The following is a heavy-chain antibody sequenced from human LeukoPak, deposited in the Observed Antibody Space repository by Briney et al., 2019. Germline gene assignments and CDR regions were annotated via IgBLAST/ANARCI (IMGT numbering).Heavy chain of an antibody. J-gene: IGHJ4*02. Sequence: GASVKVSCKASGYTFTNYGISWVRQAPGQGLEWMGWISGYNGNTKYAQKFQGRVTMTTDTSTSTAYMELSSLRSDDTAVYYCAGETARPYCGGDCYSGFDYWGQGTLVTVSS. V-gene: IGHV1-18*01. D-gene: IGHD2-21*02. CDR2: ISGYNGNT. CDR1: GYTFTNYG. CDR3: AGETARPYCGGDCYSGFDY.